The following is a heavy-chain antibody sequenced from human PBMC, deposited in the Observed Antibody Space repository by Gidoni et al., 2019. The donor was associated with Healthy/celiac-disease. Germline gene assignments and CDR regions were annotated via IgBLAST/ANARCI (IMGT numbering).Heavy chain of an antibody. D-gene: IGHD6-19*01. V-gene: IGHV4-59*01. Sequence: QVQLQESGPGLVKPSETLSLTCTVSGGSISSYYWSWIRQPPGKGLEWSGYIYYRGSTNYNPSLKSRVTISVDTSKNQFSLKLSSVTAADTAVYYCARAGYSSGWYGYWGQGTLVTVSS. J-gene: IGHJ4*02. CDR1: GGSISSYY. CDR3: ARAGYSSGWYGY. CDR2: IYYRGST.